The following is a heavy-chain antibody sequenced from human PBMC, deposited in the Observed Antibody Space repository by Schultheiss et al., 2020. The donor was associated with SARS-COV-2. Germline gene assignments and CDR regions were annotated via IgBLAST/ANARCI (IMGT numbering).Heavy chain of an antibody. D-gene: IGHD2-2*01. V-gene: IGHV4-61*08. CDR3: ARRWIGVVVPAAFDP. Sequence: SETLSLTCAVSDDSIASGVYSWTWIRQPPGKGLDPIGNIYFTGITKYNPSLKSRVTISIDTSKNQFSLKLSSVTAADTAVYYCARRWIGVVVPAAFDPWGQGTLVTVSS. J-gene: IGHJ5*02. CDR2: IYFTGIT. CDR1: DDSIASGVYS.